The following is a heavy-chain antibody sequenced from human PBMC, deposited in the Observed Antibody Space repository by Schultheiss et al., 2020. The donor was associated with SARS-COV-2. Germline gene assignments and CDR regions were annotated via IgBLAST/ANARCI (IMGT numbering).Heavy chain of an antibody. D-gene: IGHD6-13*01. V-gene: IGHV1-2*04. J-gene: IGHJ6*02. CDR1: GYIFTDYY. CDR2: INPSGGST. Sequence: ASVKVSCKASGYIFTDYYMQWVRQAPGQGLQWMGIINPSGGSTSYAQKFQGWVTMTRDTSISTAYMELSRLRSDDTAVYYCARKGSSWDYGMDVWGQGTTVTVSS. CDR3: ARKGSSWDYGMDV.